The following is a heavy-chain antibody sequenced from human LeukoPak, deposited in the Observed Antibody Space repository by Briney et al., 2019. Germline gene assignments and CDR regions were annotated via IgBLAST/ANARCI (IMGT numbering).Heavy chain of an antibody. J-gene: IGHJ4*02. CDR3: AGGSGRLIDY. CDR2: IEGDGSEK. Sequence: PGGSLRLSCAASGFTFSSFSMNWVRHTPGKGLEWVANIEGDGSEKNYMDSVKGRFTISRDNAKKSLHLQMNSLRAEDTGVYYCAGGSGRLIDYWGQGTLVTVSS. V-gene: IGHV3-7*03. CDR1: GFTFSSFS. D-gene: IGHD6-19*01.